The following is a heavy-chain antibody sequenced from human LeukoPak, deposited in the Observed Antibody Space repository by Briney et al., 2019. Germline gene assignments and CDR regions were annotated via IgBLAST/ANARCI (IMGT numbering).Heavy chain of an antibody. V-gene: IGHV4-34*01. Sequence: SETLSLTCTVSGGSISSYYWSWIRQSPGKGLEWIGEINHSGSTNYNPSLKSRVTISVDTSKNQFSLKLSSVTAADTAVYYCARGSFTVFGVVISNWYFDLWGRGTLVTVPS. CDR3: ARGSFTVFGVVISNWYFDL. CDR2: INHSGST. CDR1: GGSISSYY. D-gene: IGHD3-3*01. J-gene: IGHJ2*01.